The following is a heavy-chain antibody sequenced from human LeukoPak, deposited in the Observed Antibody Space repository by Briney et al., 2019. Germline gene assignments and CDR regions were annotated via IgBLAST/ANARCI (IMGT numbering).Heavy chain of an antibody. D-gene: IGHD2-2*01. CDR3: ARVPYCSSTSCHYYFDY. J-gene: IGHJ4*02. CDR1: GFTFSSYA. Sequence: PGGSLRLSCAASGFTFSSYAMHWVRQAPGKGLEWVAVISYDGSNKYCADSVKGRFTISRDNSKNTLYLQMNSLRAEDTAVYYCARVPYCSSTSCHYYFDYWGQGTLVTVSS. CDR2: ISYDGSNK. V-gene: IGHV3-30*04.